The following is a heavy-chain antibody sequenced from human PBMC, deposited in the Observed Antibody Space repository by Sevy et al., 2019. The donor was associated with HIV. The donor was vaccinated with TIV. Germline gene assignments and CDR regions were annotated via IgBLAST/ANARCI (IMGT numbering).Heavy chain of an antibody. CDR1: GFTFDDYA. D-gene: IGHD3-9*01. J-gene: IGHJ5*02. CDR2: ISWNSGSI. V-gene: IGHV3-9*01. Sequence: GGSLRLSCAASGFTFDDYAMHWVRQAPGKGLEWVSGISWNSGSIGYADYVKGRFTISRDKAKNSLYQQMNSLRAEDTALYYCAKSPRYDILTGSFDPWGQGTLVTVSS. CDR3: AKSPRYDILTGSFDP.